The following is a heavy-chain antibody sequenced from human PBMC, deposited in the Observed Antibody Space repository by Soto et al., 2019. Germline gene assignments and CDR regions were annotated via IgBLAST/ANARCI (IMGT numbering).Heavy chain of an antibody. CDR1: GYSFTSYW. CDR3: ARIYYDMWRGYRPGVPYYMDA. D-gene: IGHD3-3*01. Sequence: PGESLKISCKGSGYSFTSYWIGWVRQMPGKGLEWMGLIYPGDSDTRYSPSFQGQVTISADKSISTAYLQWSSLKASDTAMYDCARIYYDMWRGYRPGVPYYMDAWGKGTTVTV. J-gene: IGHJ6*03. CDR2: IYPGDSDT. V-gene: IGHV5-51*01.